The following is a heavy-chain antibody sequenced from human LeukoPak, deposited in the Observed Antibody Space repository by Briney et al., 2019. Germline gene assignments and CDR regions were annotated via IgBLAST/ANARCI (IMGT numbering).Heavy chain of an antibody. CDR3: ARADSGTYPPYLDY. CDR2: IYDSGST. CDR1: GGSISSYY. D-gene: IGHD1-26*01. Sequence: SETLSLTCTVSGGSISSYYWSWIRQPPGKGLEWIGYIYDSGSTNYNPSLKSRVTISVHTSKNQFSLKLSSVTAADTAVYYCARADSGTYPPYLDYWGQGTLVTVSS. V-gene: IGHV4-59*01. J-gene: IGHJ4*02.